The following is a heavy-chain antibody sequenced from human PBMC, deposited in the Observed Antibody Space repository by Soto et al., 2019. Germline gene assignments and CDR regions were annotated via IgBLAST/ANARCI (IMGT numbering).Heavy chain of an antibody. J-gene: IGHJ4*02. V-gene: IGHV3-15*01. CDR3: TTDPAAGVTPRDVADF. CDR2: FKNIRDGATI. D-gene: IGHD2-8*01. Sequence: GGSLRLSCAVSGFSVSHTWMSWVRQAPGKGLEWVGRFKNIRDGATIDYATPVKGRFTISRDASENTLYLQMNSLKTEDTAVYYCTTDPAAGVTPRDVADFWGQGTMVTV. CDR1: GFSVSHTW.